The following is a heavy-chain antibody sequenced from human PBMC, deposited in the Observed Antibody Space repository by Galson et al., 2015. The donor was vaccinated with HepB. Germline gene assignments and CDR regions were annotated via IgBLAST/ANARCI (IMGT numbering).Heavy chain of an antibody. CDR2: VNFDGTST. D-gene: IGHD6-19*01. V-gene: IGHV3-74*01. CDR1: GFTFSDYW. Sequence: SMRLSCAASGFTFSDYWMHWVRQAPGKGLVWVSYVNFDGTSTRYADSVNGRFTVSRDNAENTVYLQMNSLRAEDTGIYYCARELAFGCGSYSHWGQGALVTVSS. J-gene: IGHJ4*02. CDR3: ARELAFGCGSYSH.